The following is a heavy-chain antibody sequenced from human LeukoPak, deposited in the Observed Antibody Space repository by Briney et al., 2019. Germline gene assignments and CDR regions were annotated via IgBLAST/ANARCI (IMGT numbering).Heavy chain of an antibody. Sequence: GGSLRLSCAASGFTFSSYWMSWVRQAPGKGLEWVANIKQDGSEKYYVDSVKGRFTISRDNAKNSLYLQINSLRAEDTAVYYCARENYDILTGYYANWFDPWGQGTLVTVSS. CDR2: IKQDGSEK. CDR1: GFTFSSYW. CDR3: ARENYDILTGYYANWFDP. J-gene: IGHJ5*02. D-gene: IGHD3-9*01. V-gene: IGHV3-7*01.